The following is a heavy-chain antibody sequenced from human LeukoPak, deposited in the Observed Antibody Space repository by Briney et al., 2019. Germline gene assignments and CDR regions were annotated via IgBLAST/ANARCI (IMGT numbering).Heavy chain of an antibody. V-gene: IGHV3-30*18. CDR1: GFTFSNYG. D-gene: IGHD3-22*01. CDR2: ISYDGSNK. CDR3: AKYNSSGYAFDS. Sequence: GGSLRLSCAASGFTFSNYGMHWVRQTPGTGLEWVTLISYDGSNKYYADSVKGRVTISRDNSKNTLSLQMNSLRPEDTGIYYCAKYNSSGYAFDSWGQGTLVTVPS. J-gene: IGHJ4*02.